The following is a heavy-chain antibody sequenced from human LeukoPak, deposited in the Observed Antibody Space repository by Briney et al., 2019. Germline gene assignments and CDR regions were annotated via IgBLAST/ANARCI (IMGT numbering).Heavy chain of an antibody. CDR1: GGSISGYY. CDR2: LYYSGST. V-gene: IGHV4-59*01. D-gene: IGHD3-10*01. CDR3: ARDEDSAYGSGSYLS. Sequence: PSETLSLTCTVSGGSISGYYWSWIRQPPGKGLEWIGHLYYSGSTNYNPSLKSRVTISVDTSKNQFSLKLSSVTAADTAVYYCARDEDSAYGSGSYLSWGQGTLVTVSS. J-gene: IGHJ5*02.